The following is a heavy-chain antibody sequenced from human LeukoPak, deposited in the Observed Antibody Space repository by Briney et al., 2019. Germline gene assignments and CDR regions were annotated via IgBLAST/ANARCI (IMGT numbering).Heavy chain of an antibody. CDR2: IYTSGST. J-gene: IGHJ3*02. Sequence: SETLSLPCTVSGGSLRCYYWSLIREPPGEGLEGIWRIYTSGSTNYNPSLKSRVTMSVDTSKNQFSLKLSSVTAADTAVYYCARGRPGIAVAGHAFDIWGQGTMVTVSS. CDR3: ARGRPGIAVAGHAFDI. D-gene: IGHD6-19*01. V-gene: IGHV4-4*07. CDR1: GGSLRCYY.